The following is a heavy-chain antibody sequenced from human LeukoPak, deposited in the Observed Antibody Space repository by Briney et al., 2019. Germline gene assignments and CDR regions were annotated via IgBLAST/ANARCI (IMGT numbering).Heavy chain of an antibody. CDR3: ARADYYDSSGYFLFDY. CDR1: GGTFSSYA. D-gene: IGHD3-22*01. V-gene: IGHV1-69*06. CDR2: IIPIFGTA. Sequence: GASVKVSCKASGGTFSSYAISWVRQAPGQGLEWMGRIIPIFGTANYAQKFQGRVTITADKSTSTAYMELSSLRSEDTAVYYCARADYYDSSGYFLFDYWGQGTLVTVSS. J-gene: IGHJ4*02.